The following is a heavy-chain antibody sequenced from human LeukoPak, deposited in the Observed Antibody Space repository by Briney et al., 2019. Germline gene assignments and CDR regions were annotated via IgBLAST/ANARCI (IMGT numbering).Heavy chain of an antibody. V-gene: IGHV4-38-2*02. Sequence: PSETLSLTCTVSGYSISSGYQWGWIGQPPGKGREGIGGIFHTGNTGITYYNPSLKSRVTISVDTSKNQFSLKVTSVTAADTAVYYCTRTPPGGGGDFDYWGQGTLVTVSS. J-gene: IGHJ4*02. D-gene: IGHD4-23*01. CDR1: GYSISSGYQ. CDR3: TRTPPGGGGDFDY. CDR2: IFHTGNTGIT.